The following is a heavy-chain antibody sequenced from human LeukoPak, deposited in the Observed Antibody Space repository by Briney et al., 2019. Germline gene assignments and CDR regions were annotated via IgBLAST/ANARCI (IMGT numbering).Heavy chain of an antibody. CDR1: GLTVSSSY. J-gene: IGHJ4*02. CDR2: IYIGDNP. V-gene: IGHV3-53*04. Sequence: PGESLKISCAASGLTVSSSYMSWVRQAPGKGLEWVSIIYIGDNPHYADSVKGRFTISRHNSKNTLYLQMNNLRAEDTAVYYCARVRPWVFDYWGQGTLVTVSS. CDR3: ARVRPWVFDY.